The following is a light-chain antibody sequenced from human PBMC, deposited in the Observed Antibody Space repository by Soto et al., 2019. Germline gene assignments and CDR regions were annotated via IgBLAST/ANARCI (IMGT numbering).Light chain of an antibody. CDR2: WAS. CDR1: QSVLHSSNNKNY. CDR3: QQHYSTPWT. J-gene: IGKJ1*01. V-gene: IGKV4-1*01. Sequence: DIVMTQSPDSLAVSLGERATINCKSSQSVLHSSNNKNYLAWYQQKPGQPPKLLIYWASTRESGVPDRFSGSDSGTDFTLTISSLQAEDVAVYYCQQHYSTPWTFGQGTKVEIK.